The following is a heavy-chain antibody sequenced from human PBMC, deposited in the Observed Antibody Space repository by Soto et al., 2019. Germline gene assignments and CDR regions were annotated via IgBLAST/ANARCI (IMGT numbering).Heavy chain of an antibody. J-gene: IGHJ3*02. CDR2: IKQDGSEK. CDR3: ARALVLLWFGELSPDAFDI. CDR1: GFTFSSYW. D-gene: IGHD3-10*01. V-gene: IGHV3-7*01. Sequence: GGSLRLSCAASGFTFSSYWMSWVRQAPGKGLEWVANIKQDGSEKYYVDSVKGRFTISRDNAKNSLYLQMNSLRAEDTAVYYCARALVLLWFGELSPDAFDIWGQGTMVTVSS.